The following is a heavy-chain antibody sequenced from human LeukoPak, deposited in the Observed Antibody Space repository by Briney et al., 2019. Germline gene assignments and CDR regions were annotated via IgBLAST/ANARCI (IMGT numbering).Heavy chain of an antibody. V-gene: IGHV1-8*03. CDR2: MNPNSGNT. CDR1: GYTFTSYD. D-gene: IGHD2-15*01. CDR3: ARAPRYCSGGSCYYFDY. Sequence: GASVKVSCKASGYTFTSYDINWVRQATGQGLEWMGWMNPNSGNTGYAQKFQGRVTITRDTSISTAYMELSSLRSEDTAVYYCARAPRYCSGGSCYYFDYWGQGTLVTVSS. J-gene: IGHJ4*02.